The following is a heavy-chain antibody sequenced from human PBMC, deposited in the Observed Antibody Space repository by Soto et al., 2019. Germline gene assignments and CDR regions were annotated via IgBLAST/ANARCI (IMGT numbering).Heavy chain of an antibody. D-gene: IGHD4-17*01. J-gene: IGHJ4*02. V-gene: IGHV4-30-4*01. CDR2: IYYSGNS. CDR1: GGSINSADYY. CDR3: AREPTTVIGFDY. Sequence: SETLSLTCAVSGGSINSADYYWNWIRQPPGKGLEYIGYIYYSGNSYYNPSLKSRVTISLDTSKNQISLKLSSVTAADTAVYYCAREPTTVIGFDYWGQGALVTVSS.